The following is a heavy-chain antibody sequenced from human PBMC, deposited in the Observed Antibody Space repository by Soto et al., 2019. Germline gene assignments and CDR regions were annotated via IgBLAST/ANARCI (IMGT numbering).Heavy chain of an antibody. J-gene: IGHJ4*02. D-gene: IGHD3-22*01. CDR3: ARSYYYDRLWDYYFDY. CDR1: GGTFSSYA. V-gene: IGHV1-69*13. CDR2: IIPIFGTA. Sequence: ASVKVSCKASGGTFSSYAISWVRQAPGQGLEWMGGIIPIFGTANYAQKFQGRVTITADESTSTAYMELSSLRSEDTAVYYCARSYYYDRLWDYYFDYWGQGTLVTVSS.